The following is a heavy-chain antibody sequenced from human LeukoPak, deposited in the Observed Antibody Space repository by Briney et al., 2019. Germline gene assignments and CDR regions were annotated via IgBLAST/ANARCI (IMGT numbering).Heavy chain of an antibody. CDR1: GYTFTGYY. CDR3: ARDTEMATINDY. J-gene: IGHJ4*02. CDR2: INPNSGGT. Sequence: ASVTVSREASGYTFTGYYMHWVRQAPGQGLEWMGWINPNSGGTNYAQKFQGRVTMTRDTSISTAYMELSRLRSDDTAVYYCARDTEMATINDYWGQGTVVTVSS. D-gene: IGHD5-24*01. V-gene: IGHV1-2*02.